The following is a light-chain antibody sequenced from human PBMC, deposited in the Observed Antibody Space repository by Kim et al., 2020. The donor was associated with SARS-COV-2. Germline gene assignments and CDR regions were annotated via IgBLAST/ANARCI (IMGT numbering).Light chain of an antibody. V-gene: IGKV1-33*01. Sequence: DIQMTQSPSSLSASVGDRITITCRASQDIGNYLNWFQQKLGKVPKLLMYDASNLQTGVPSRFSGSGSGTDFTFTITSLQPEDFATYYCRRYDSFPYTFGQGTKLEI. CDR3: RRYDSFPYT. J-gene: IGKJ2*01. CDR2: DAS. CDR1: QDIGNY.